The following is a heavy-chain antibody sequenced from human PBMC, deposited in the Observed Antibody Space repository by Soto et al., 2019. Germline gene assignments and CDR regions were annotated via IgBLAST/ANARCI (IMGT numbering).Heavy chain of an antibody. CDR1: GFTFSSYG. CDR2: IYYEGSNK. J-gene: IGHJ5*02. V-gene: IGHV3-33*01. D-gene: IGHD5-12*01. Sequence: GGSLRLSCAASGFTFSSYGMHWVRQAPGKGLEWVAVIYYEGSNKYYADSVKGRFTISRDNSKNMLYLQMNSLRAEDTAVYYCARGHGVATTMGWFDPWGQGTPVTVS. CDR3: ARGHGVATTMGWFDP.